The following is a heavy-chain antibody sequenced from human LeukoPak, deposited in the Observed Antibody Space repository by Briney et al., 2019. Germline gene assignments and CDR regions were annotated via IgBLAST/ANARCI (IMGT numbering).Heavy chain of an antibody. CDR1: GYTFTGYY. CDR2: INPNSGGT. Sequence: GASVKVSCKASGYTFTGYYMHWVRQAPGQGLEWMGWINPNSGGTSYAQKFQGRVTMTRDTSISTAYMELSRLRSDDTAVYYCARGAPPVLLWFGESLGNWFDPWGQGTLVTVSS. V-gene: IGHV1-2*02. CDR3: ARGAPPVLLWFGESLGNWFDP. D-gene: IGHD3-10*01. J-gene: IGHJ5*02.